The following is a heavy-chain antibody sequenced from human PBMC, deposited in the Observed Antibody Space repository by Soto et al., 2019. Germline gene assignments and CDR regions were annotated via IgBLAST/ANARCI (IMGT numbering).Heavy chain of an antibody. CDR1: GFTFISYA. J-gene: IGHJ5*02. V-gene: IGHV3-23*01. CDR3: AKEGAYSNYVWFDP. CDR2: ISGSGGST. Sequence: PGGSLSLSCGASGFTFISYAMSWVRQAPGKGLEWVSAISGSGGSTYYADSVKGRFTISRDNSKNTLYLQMNSLRAEDTAVYYCAKEGAYSNYVWFDPWGQGTLVTVSS. D-gene: IGHD4-4*01.